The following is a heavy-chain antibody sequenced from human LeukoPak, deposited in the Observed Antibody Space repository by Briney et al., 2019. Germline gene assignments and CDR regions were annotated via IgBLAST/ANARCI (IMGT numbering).Heavy chain of an antibody. J-gene: IGHJ4*02. CDR3: SSDYSSGWYYFDY. CDR1: GFSLTNYA. CDR2: IRSKASGGTT. V-gene: IGHV3-49*03. D-gene: IGHD6-19*01. Sequence: PGRSLRLSCTASGFSLTNYAVSWFRQAPGKGLEWVGYIRSKASGGTTEYAASVKGRFSISRDDSKSIAYLQMNSLKTEDTAVYYCSSDYSSGWYYFDYWGQGTLVTVSS.